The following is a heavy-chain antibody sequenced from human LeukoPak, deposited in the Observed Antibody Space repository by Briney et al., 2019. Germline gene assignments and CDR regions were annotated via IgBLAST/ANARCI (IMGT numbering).Heavy chain of an antibody. Sequence: GGSLRLSCAASGFTFSSYGVHWVRQAPGKGLEWVAVIWYDGSNKYYADSVKGRFTISRDNSKNTLYLQMNSLRAEDTAVYYCARGDGYNIFDYWGQGTLVTVSS. CDR1: GFTFSSYG. V-gene: IGHV3-33*01. CDR2: IWYDGSNK. D-gene: IGHD5-12*01. CDR3: ARGDGYNIFDY. J-gene: IGHJ4*02.